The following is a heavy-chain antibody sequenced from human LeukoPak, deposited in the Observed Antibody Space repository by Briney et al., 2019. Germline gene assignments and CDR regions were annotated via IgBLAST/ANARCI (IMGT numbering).Heavy chain of an antibody. J-gene: IGHJ6*03. V-gene: IGHV3-30*02. CDR3: ARDPYSGNYGAYYYYYMDV. D-gene: IGHD1-26*01. CDR1: GFTFRSFG. Sequence: GGSLRLSCAASGFTFRSFGIHWVRQAPGKGLEWVAFIRFDGSNKNYADSVKGRFTISRDNAKSSLYLQMDSLRAEDTAVYYCARDPYSGNYGAYYYYYMDVWGKGTTVTISS. CDR2: IRFDGSNK.